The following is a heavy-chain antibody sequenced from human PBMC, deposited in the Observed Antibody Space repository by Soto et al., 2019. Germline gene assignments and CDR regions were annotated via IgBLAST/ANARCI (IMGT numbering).Heavy chain of an antibody. J-gene: IGHJ3*02. CDR3: AQQYDFWGGGI. V-gene: IGHV3-30*03. CDR1: GFTFSSYG. CDR2: ISYDGSNK. Sequence: GGSVRLSCAASGFTFSSYGMHWVRQAPGKGLEWVAVISYDGSNKYYADSVKGRFTISRDNSKNTLYLQMNSLRAEDTAVYYRAQQYDFWGGGIWGQGTMVTVSS. D-gene: IGHD3-3*01.